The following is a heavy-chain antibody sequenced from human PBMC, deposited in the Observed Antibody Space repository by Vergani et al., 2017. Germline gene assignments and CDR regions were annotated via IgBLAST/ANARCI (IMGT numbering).Heavy chain of an antibody. D-gene: IGHD3-10*01. Sequence: EVQLVQSGAEVKKPGESVKISCKGSGYSFSTYWIGWVRQMPGKGLEWMGIIYPGDSDTRYSPSFQGQVTISADKSISTAYLQWSSLKASDTAMYYCARSPRGSYWYFDLWGRGTLVTVSS. CDR1: GYSFSTYW. CDR3: ARSPRGSYWYFDL. CDR2: IYPGDSDT. J-gene: IGHJ2*01. V-gene: IGHV5-51*03.